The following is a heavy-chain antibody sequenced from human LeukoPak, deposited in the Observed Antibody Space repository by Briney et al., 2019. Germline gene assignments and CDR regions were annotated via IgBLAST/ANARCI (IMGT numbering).Heavy chain of an antibody. Sequence: ASVKVSCKASGYTFTGYYMHWVRQAPGQGLEWMGWISAYNGNTNYAQKLQGRVTMTTDTSTSTAYMELRSLRSDDTAVYYCARDRSAAELAFDIWGQGTMVTVSS. CDR1: GYTFTGYY. J-gene: IGHJ3*02. V-gene: IGHV1-18*04. D-gene: IGHD6-13*01. CDR2: ISAYNGNT. CDR3: ARDRSAAELAFDI.